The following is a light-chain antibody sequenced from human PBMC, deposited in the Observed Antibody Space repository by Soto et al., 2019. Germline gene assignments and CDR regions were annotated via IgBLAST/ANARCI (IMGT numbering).Light chain of an antibody. CDR3: QQYGSSPYT. CDR1: QSVSSSY. V-gene: IGKV3-20*01. Sequence: EIVLTQSPGTLSLSPGERATLSCRASQSVSSSYLAWYQQKPGQAPRLLIYGASSRATGIPDRFSGSGYGTDLTLTIRRLEPEDFAVYYCQQYGSSPYTFGRGTKLEIK. J-gene: IGKJ2*01. CDR2: GAS.